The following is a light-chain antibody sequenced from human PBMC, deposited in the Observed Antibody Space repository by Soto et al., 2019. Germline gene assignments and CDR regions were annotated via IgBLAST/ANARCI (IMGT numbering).Light chain of an antibody. CDR3: AAWDDSLSAWV. Sequence: QSALTQPPSASGTPGQRVTISCSGGSYNIGKNLVYWYQQRPGTAPKLLIFKNNARPPGVPDRFSGSNSGSSASLDISGLRSEDEAEYFCAAWDDSLSAWVFGGGTKVTVL. CDR2: KNN. V-gene: IGLV1-47*01. CDR1: SYNIGKNL. J-gene: IGLJ3*02.